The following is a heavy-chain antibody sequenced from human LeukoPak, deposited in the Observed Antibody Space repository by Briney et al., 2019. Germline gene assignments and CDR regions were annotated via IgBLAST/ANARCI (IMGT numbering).Heavy chain of an antibody. Sequence: ASVKVSCKVSGYTLTELSMHGVRQAPGQGPDGMGVISPSGGSTTYAQKFQGRVTLTRDMSTSTDYLELSSLRSEDTAVYYCASLNYDSSDYHDYWGQGTLVTVSS. D-gene: IGHD3-22*01. CDR1: GYTLTELS. J-gene: IGHJ4*02. CDR3: ASLNYDSSDYHDY. V-gene: IGHV1-46*01. CDR2: ISPSGGST.